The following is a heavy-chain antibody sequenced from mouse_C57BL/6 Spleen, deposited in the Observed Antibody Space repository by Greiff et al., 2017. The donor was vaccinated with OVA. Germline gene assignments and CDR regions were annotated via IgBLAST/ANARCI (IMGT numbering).Heavy chain of an antibody. CDR3: TPQLGSFAY. CDR2: IDPENGDT. J-gene: IGHJ3*01. V-gene: IGHV14-4*01. D-gene: IGHD4-1*02. Sequence: VQLQQSGAELVRPGASVKLSCTASGFNIKDDYMHWVKQRPEQGLEWIGWIDPENGDTEDASKFQGKATITADTTSNTAYLQISSLTSEDTAVYYCTPQLGSFAYWGRGTLVTVSA. CDR1: GFNIKDDY.